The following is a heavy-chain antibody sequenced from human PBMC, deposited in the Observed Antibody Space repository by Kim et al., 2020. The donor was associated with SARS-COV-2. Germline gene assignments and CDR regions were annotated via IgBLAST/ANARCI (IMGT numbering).Heavy chain of an antibody. CDR3: ARDYYDSSGYSYGMDV. J-gene: IGHJ6*02. V-gene: IGHV3-30*01. D-gene: IGHD3-22*01. Sequence: VKGRFTISRDNSKNTLYLQMNSLRAEDTAVYYCARDYYDSSGYSYGMDVWGQGTTVTVSS.